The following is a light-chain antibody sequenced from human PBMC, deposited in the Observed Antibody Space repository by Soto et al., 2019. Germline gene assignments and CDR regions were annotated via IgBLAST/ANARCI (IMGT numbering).Light chain of an antibody. CDR3: QEYSSSPWT. V-gene: IGKV1-5*01. CDR2: DAS. Sequence: DIQMTQSPSTLSASVGARVTITCRASQSISTWLAWYQQKPGKAPNLLIYDASSLQSGVPSRFSGTGSGPEFTLTISGLQPDDCATYYCQEYSSSPWTFGQGTKVEIK. CDR1: QSISTW. J-gene: IGKJ1*01.